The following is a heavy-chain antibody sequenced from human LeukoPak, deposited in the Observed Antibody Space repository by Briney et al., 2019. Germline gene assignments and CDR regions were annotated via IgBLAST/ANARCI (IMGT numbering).Heavy chain of an antibody. Sequence: GGSLGLSCAASGFTFDDYAMHWVRQAPGKGLEWVSLISGDGGSTYYADSVKGRFTISRDNSKNSLYLQMNSLRTEDTALYYCAKDTPDGGDVRLNYWGQGTLVTVSS. CDR3: AKDTPDGGDVRLNY. CDR1: GFTFDDYA. D-gene: IGHD2-21*02. V-gene: IGHV3-43*02. J-gene: IGHJ4*02. CDR2: ISGDGGST.